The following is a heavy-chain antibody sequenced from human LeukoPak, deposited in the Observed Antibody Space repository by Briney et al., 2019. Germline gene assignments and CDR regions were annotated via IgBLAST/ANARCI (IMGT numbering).Heavy chain of an antibody. D-gene: IGHD3-22*01. CDR1: GYTFTSYY. V-gene: IGHV1-46*01. J-gene: IGHJ6*03. CDR2: INPSGGST. CDR3: ARDPGIVVVSGGNLGGYYYYMDV. Sequence: ASVKVSCKASGYTFTSYYMHWVRQAPGQGLEWMGIINPSGGSTSYAQKFQGRVTMTRDTSTSTVYMELSSLRSEDTAVYYCARDPGIVVVSGGNLGGYYYYMDVWGKGTTVTVSS.